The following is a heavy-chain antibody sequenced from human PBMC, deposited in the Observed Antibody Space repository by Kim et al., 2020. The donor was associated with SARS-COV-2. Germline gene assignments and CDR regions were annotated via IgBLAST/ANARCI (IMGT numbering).Heavy chain of an antibody. J-gene: IGHJ6*02. V-gene: IGHV3-11*05. D-gene: IGHD6-19*01. CDR1: GFTFSDYY. CDR3: ARASGRIAVAGPYYYGMDV. CDR2: ISSSSSYT. Sequence: GGSLRLSCAASGFTFSDYYMSWIRQAPGKGLEWVSYISSSSSYTNYADSVKGRFTISRDNAKNSLYLQMNSLRAEDTAVYYCARASGRIAVAGPYYYGMDVWGQGTTVTVSS.